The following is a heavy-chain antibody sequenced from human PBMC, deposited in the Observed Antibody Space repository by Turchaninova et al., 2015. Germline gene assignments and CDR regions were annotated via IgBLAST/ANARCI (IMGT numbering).Heavy chain of an antibody. CDR3: ARSYNWNGFDY. Sequence: QVTLKESGPVLVKPTETLTLTCTVPGFSLSNARTAVSWIRQPPGKALEWLAHIFSNDEKSYSTSLKNSLTISKDTSKSQVVLTMTNMDPVDTATYYCARSYNWNGFDYWGQGTLVTVSS. CDR1: GFSLSNARTA. J-gene: IGHJ4*02. CDR2: IFSNDEK. V-gene: IGHV2-26*01. D-gene: IGHD1-20*01.